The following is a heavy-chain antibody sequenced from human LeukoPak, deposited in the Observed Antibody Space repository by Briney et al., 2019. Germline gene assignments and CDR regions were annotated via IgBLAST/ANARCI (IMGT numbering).Heavy chain of an antibody. D-gene: IGHD1-26*01. CDR1: GFSFSTYS. V-gene: IGHV3-21*01. Sequence: GGSLGLSCAASGFSFSTYSMDWVRQAPGKGLEWVSIIGSSGSHIYYADSMKGRFTISRDNAKNSLFLQMNTLRAEDTAVYYCARVGSGATREDAFDIWSQGTMVTVSS. J-gene: IGHJ3*02. CDR2: IGSSGSHI. CDR3: ARVGSGATREDAFDI.